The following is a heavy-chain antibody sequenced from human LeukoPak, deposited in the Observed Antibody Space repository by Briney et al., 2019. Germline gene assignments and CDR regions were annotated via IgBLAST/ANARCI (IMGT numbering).Heavy chain of an antibody. J-gene: IGHJ4*02. Sequence: SETLSLTCTVSGGSISSYYWSWIRQPPGKGLEWIGEINHSGSTNYNPSLKSRVTISVDTSKNQFSLKLSSVTAADTAVYYCARGPSNYYDSSGYYAGGELFDYWGQGALVTVSS. CDR2: INHSGST. D-gene: IGHD3-22*01. CDR1: GGSISSYY. CDR3: ARGPSNYYDSSGYYAGGELFDY. V-gene: IGHV4-34*01.